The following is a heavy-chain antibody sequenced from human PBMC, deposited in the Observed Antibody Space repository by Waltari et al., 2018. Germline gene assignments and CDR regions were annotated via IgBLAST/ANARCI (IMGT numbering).Heavy chain of an antibody. D-gene: IGHD2-2*01. CDR1: GFIVSTKY. V-gene: IGHV3-53*01. CDR2: IFSGGDT. CDR3: AASPGSSRAPFDD. J-gene: IGHJ4*02. Sequence: EVQLVDSGGGLIQPGWSLRLSCSASGFIVSTKYMSWVRQAPGKGLEWVSIIFSGGDTYYADSVKGQFTISRDNSKNTVYLQMNNLRAEDTAVYHCAASPGSSRAPFDDWGQGTLVTVSS.